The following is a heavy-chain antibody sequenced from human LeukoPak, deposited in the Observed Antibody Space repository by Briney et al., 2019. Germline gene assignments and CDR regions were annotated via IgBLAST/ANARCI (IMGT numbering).Heavy chain of an antibody. V-gene: IGHV4-59*08. CDR2: IHYSGTN. CDR1: GGSISYYF. D-gene: IGHD2-8*01. CDR3: VRQKAVNADFEY. J-gene: IGHJ4*02. Sequence: AETLSVTCTLSGGSISYYFWSWFRQSPGKGLEWIGNIHYSGTNTYNPSLESRLSMSVDTSKNQFSLTLNSATAADTAVYYCVRQKAVNADFEYWGQGTLVTVAS.